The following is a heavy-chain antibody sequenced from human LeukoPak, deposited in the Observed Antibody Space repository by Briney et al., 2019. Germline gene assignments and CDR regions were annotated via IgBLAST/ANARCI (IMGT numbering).Heavy chain of an antibody. V-gene: IGHV3-23*01. CDR3: AKIAVAGRPTYYFDY. D-gene: IGHD6-19*01. CDR1: GFIFSSYG. J-gene: IGHJ4*02. Sequence: GGSLRLSCVASGFIFSSYGMSWVRQAPGKGLEWVSAISGSGGSTYYADSVKGRFTISRDNSKNTLYLQMNSLRAEDTAVYYCAKIAVAGRPTYYFDYWGQGTLVTVSS. CDR2: ISGSGGST.